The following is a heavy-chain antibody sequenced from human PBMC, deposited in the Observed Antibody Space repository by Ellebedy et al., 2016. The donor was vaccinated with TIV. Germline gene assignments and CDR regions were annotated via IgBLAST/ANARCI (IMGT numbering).Heavy chain of an antibody. J-gene: IGHJ4*02. D-gene: IGHD6-19*01. CDR3: ATGYNSGWFDYFDL. CDR1: GHNFSSFW. V-gene: IGHV5-51*01. CDR2: IYSDETDV. Sequence: GESLKISXKGSGHNFSSFWIGWVRQMPGKGLEWMGIIYSDETDVRYSPSFQGQVTISGDNFINTAYLQWSSLKASDTAIYYCATGYNSGWFDYFDLWGQGTRVTVSS.